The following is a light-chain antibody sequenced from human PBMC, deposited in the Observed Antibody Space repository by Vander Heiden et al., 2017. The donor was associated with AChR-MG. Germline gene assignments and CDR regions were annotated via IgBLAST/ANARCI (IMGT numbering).Light chain of an antibody. CDR1: QSVSTS. CDR3: QQRAGWPLT. V-gene: IGKV3-11*01. Sequence: EIVLTQSPVTLSLAPGERATLSCRASQSVSTSLAWYQQKPGQAPRLLIYDASDRATGTPVRFSGSGSGTDFTLTINSLEPEDFAAYYCQQRAGWPLTFGGGTKVEIK. CDR2: DAS. J-gene: IGKJ4*01.